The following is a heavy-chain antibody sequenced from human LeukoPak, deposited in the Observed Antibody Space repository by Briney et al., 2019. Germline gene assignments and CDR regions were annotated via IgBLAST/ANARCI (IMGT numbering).Heavy chain of an antibody. V-gene: IGHV3-23*01. J-gene: IGHJ3*02. CDR3: AKNRDTGVPKAFDI. D-gene: IGHD4-23*01. Sequence: GGSLRLSCAASGFTFSIYAMSWVRQAPGKGLEWVSGISGGGGNTYYADSVKGRFTISRDNAKNTLYLQMNSLGAEDTALYYCAKNRDTGVPKAFDIWGQGTMVTVSS. CDR1: GFTFSIYA. CDR2: ISGGGGNT.